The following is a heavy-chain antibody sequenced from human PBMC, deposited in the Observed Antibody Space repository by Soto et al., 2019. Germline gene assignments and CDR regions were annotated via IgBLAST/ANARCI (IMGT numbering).Heavy chain of an antibody. V-gene: IGHV3-48*03. Sequence: EVQLVESGGGLVQPGGSVRLSCAASGFTFSSYEMNWVRQAPGKGLEWVSYISSSGSTIYYADSVKGRFTISRDNAKNSLYLQMTSLRAEDTAVYYCARGGYRGYDFWSGYSLGWFDPWGQGTLVTVSS. J-gene: IGHJ5*02. D-gene: IGHD3-3*01. CDR1: GFTFSSYE. CDR2: ISSSGSTI. CDR3: ARGGYRGYDFWSGYSLGWFDP.